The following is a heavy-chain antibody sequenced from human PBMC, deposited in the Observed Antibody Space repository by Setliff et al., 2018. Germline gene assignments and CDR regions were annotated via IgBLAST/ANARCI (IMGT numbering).Heavy chain of an antibody. D-gene: IGHD4-17*01. CDR3: ARDGGDGYGVDAYAGGGFDI. Sequence: PSETLSLTCTVPGGSMSRISYYWGWIRQPPGKGLEWLGTIYDSGTTYYNPSLKSRVTISVDTSNNQFSLKLTSVTAADTAVYYCARDGGDGYGVDAYAGGGFDIWGQGTMVTVSS. V-gene: IGHV4-39*07. CDR1: GGSMSRISYY. CDR2: IYDSGTT. J-gene: IGHJ3*02.